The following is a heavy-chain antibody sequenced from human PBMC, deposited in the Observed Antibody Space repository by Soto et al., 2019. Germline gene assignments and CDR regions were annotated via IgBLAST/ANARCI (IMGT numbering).Heavy chain of an antibody. CDR3: ARDWEFGY. Sequence: QVRLVQSGAEVKKPGASVKISCKASGYTFTSYYMHWVRQAPGQGLEWMGIINPSGDTTTYAQKFRGRCTMTRDTSTNTLFMELSSLRSDDTAVYYCARDWEFGYWGQGTLVTVSS. J-gene: IGHJ4*02. D-gene: IGHD3-10*01. V-gene: IGHV1-46*01. CDR1: GYTFTSYY. CDR2: INPSGDTT.